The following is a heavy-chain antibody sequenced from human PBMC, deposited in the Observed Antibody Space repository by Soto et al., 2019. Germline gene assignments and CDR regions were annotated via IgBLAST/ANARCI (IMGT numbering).Heavy chain of an antibody. CDR2: IIPIFGTA. D-gene: IGHD5-18*01. J-gene: IGHJ6*02. V-gene: IGHV1-69*12. Sequence: QVQLVQSGAEVKKPGSSVKVSCKASGGTFSSYASSWVRQAHGQGLEWMGGIIPIFGTANYAQNFQGRVTITADESTSTDYIELSSLRSEDTAVYYCARAGYATSAYYYYYGMDVGGQGTTVTVSS. CDR3: ARAGYATSAYYYYYGMDV. CDR1: GGTFSSYA.